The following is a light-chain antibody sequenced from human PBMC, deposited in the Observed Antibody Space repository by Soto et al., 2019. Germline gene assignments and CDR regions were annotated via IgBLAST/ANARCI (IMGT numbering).Light chain of an antibody. CDR2: EVI. J-gene: IGLJ3*02. Sequence: QSVLTQPPSASGSPGQSVTISCTGTSSDVGVYNYVSWYQQHPGKAPELMIYEVIKRPSGVPDRFSGSKTGNTASLTVTGLQAEDEADYYCSSYAGNNKWVFGGGTQLTVL. V-gene: IGLV2-8*01. CDR1: SSDVGVYNY. CDR3: SSYAGNNKWV.